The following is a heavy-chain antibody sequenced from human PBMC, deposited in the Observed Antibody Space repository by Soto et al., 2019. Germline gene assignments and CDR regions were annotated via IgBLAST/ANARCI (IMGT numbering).Heavy chain of an antibody. D-gene: IGHD2-15*01. Sequence: QVQLQESGPGLVKPSETLSLTCTVSGGSISSYYWSWIRQPPGKGLEWIGYIYYSGRTNYNPSLKSRVTISVDTAKNQFSLKLSSVTAADTAVYYCARYCSGGSCYSHGYYYYGMDVWGQGTTVTVSS. CDR2: IYYSGRT. V-gene: IGHV4-59*01. CDR1: GGSISSYY. CDR3: ARYCSGGSCYSHGYYYYGMDV. J-gene: IGHJ6*02.